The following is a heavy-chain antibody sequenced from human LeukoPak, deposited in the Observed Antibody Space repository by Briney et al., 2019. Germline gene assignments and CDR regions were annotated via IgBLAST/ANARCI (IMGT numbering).Heavy chain of an antibody. D-gene: IGHD1-26*01. CDR2: FDPEDGET. J-gene: IGHJ4*02. Sequence: AASVKVSCKVSGYTLTELSMHWVRQAPGKGLEWMGGFDPEDGETIYAQKFQGRVTMTEDTSTDTAYMELRSLRSDDTAVYYSVIRWELSDYFDYWGQGTLVTVSS. CDR1: GYTLTELS. V-gene: IGHV1-24*01. CDR3: VIRWELSDYFDY.